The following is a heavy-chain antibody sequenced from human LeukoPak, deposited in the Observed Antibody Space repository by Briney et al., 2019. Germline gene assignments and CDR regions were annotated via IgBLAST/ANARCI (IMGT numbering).Heavy chain of an antibody. CDR3: ARDAVAVALNWFDP. J-gene: IGHJ5*02. Sequence: ASVKVSCKASGYTFTGYYMHWVRQAPGQGLEWMGWINPNSGGTNYAQKFQGRVTMTRDTSISTAYMELSRLRSDDTAVYYCARDAVAVALNWFDPWGQGTLVTVPS. V-gene: IGHV1-2*02. CDR2: INPNSGGT. D-gene: IGHD6-13*01. CDR1: GYTFTGYY.